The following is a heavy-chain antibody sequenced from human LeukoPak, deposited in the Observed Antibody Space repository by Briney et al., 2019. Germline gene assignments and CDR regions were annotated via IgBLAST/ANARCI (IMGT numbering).Heavy chain of an antibody. Sequence: GSLRLSCAASGFTFSSYAMHWVRQAPGKGLEWVAVISYDGSNKYYADSVKGRFTISRDNSKNTLYLQMNSLRAEDTAVYYCARGIVVVTATLRYWGQGTLVTVSS. CDR3: ARGIVVVTATLRY. V-gene: IGHV3-30*04. CDR1: GFTFSSYA. J-gene: IGHJ4*02. D-gene: IGHD2-21*02. CDR2: ISYDGSNK.